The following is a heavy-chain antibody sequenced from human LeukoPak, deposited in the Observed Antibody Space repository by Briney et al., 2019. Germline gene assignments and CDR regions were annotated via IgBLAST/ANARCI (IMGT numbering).Heavy chain of an antibody. J-gene: IGHJ4*02. V-gene: IGHV3-23*01. CDR3: AKDPTHYRVWDDYDSTVLSY. CDR1: GFTFSSYG. D-gene: IGHD3-22*01. Sequence: GGSLRLSCAASGFTFSSYGMSWVRQAPGKGLEWVSAITGSGGTTYYADSVKGRFTISRDNSKNTLYLQMNSLRAADTAVYYCAKDPTHYRVWDDYDSTVLSYWGQGTLVTVSP. CDR2: ITGSGGTT.